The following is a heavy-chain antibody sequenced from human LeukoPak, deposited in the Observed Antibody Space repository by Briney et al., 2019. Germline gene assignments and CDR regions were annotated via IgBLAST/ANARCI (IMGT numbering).Heavy chain of an antibody. V-gene: IGHV3-33*06. Sequence: GRSLRLSCAASGFIFSHYGMHWVRQAPGKGLEWVAVIWHDGSSKYYADSVKGRFTISRDISENTVYLQMNSLRAEDTAVYYCAKDAQRGFDYSNSLEYWGQGDLVTVSS. J-gene: IGHJ4*02. D-gene: IGHD4-11*01. CDR2: IWHDGSSK. CDR3: AKDAQRGFDYSNSLEY. CDR1: GFIFSHYG.